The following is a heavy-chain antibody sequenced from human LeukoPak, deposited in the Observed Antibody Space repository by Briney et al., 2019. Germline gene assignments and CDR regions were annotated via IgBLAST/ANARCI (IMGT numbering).Heavy chain of an antibody. D-gene: IGHD3-3*01. Sequence: PSETLSLTCTVSGGSISSGDYYWSWIRQPPGKGLEWIGYIYYSGSTYYNPSLKSRVTISVDTSKNQFPLKLSSVTAADTAVYYCARARGYDFWSGYYWFDPWGQGTLVTVSS. J-gene: IGHJ5*02. CDR1: GGSISSGDYY. CDR3: ARARGYDFWSGYYWFDP. V-gene: IGHV4-30-4*01. CDR2: IYYSGST.